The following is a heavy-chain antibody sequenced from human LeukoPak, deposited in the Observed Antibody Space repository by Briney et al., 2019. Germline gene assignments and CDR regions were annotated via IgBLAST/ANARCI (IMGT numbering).Heavy chain of an antibody. Sequence: ASVKVSCKASGGTFASYGITWVRQAPGQGLEWLGGITPIYATTNYAQNFQGRVTFTTDESTSTEYMELSSLRSDDTAVYYCAKTYCGSDCHDAFDIWGPGTLVTVSS. V-gene: IGHV1-69*05. J-gene: IGHJ3*02. CDR2: ITPIYATT. CDR3: AKTYCGSDCHDAFDI. CDR1: GGTFASYG. D-gene: IGHD2-21*01.